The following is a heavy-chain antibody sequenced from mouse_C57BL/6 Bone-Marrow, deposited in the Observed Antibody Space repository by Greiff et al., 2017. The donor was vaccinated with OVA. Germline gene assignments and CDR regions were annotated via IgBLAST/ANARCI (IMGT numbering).Heavy chain of an antibody. D-gene: IGHD2-3*01. Sequence: VKLVESGPELVKPGASVKLSCKASGYTFTSYDINWVKQRPGQGLEWIGWIYPRDGSTTYNEKFKGKATLTVDTSSSTAYMELHNLTSEDSAVYFSARHYDGYYGAWFAYWGQGTLVTVSA. V-gene: IGHV1-85*01. CDR1: GYTFTSYD. J-gene: IGHJ3*01. CDR3: ARHYDGYYGAWFAY. CDR2: IYPRDGST.